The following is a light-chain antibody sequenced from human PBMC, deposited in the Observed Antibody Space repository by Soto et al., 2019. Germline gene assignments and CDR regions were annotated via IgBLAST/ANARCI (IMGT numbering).Light chain of an antibody. CDR1: QSVSSSN. V-gene: IGKV3-20*01. J-gene: IGKJ4*01. CDR3: QQYGSTPLT. Sequence: EIVLTQSPGTLSLSLGERATLSCRASQSVSSSNLAWYQQKPGQAPRLLIYGASSRATGIPDRFSGSGSGTDFTLTINSLEPEDFAVYYCQQYGSTPLTFGGGTKVEIK. CDR2: GAS.